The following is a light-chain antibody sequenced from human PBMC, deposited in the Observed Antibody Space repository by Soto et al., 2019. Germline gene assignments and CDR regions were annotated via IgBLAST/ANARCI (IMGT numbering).Light chain of an antibody. J-gene: IGKJ1*01. Sequence: EIVLTQSPGTLSLSPGERATLSCRASQSVSSSHLAWYPQKPGQAPRLLIYGASSRATGIPDRFSGSGSGTDFTLTISRLEPEDFAVYYCQQYGSSPRTFGQGTKVDIK. CDR2: GAS. V-gene: IGKV3-20*01. CDR1: QSVSSSH. CDR3: QQYGSSPRT.